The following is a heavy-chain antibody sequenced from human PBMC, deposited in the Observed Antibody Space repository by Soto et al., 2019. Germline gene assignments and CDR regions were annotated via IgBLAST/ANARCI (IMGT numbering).Heavy chain of an antibody. J-gene: IGHJ4*02. CDR2: ISYDGSNK. CDR1: GFTFISYG. V-gene: IGHV3-30*18. D-gene: IGHD6-6*01. Sequence: PWGSLRLSCAASGFTFISYGIHFFRHSPFKGLEWVAVISYDGSNKYYADSVKGRFTISRDNSKNTLYLQMNSLRAEDTAVYYCAKSLSGGEQLALDYWGQGTLVTVSS. CDR3: AKSLSGGEQLALDY.